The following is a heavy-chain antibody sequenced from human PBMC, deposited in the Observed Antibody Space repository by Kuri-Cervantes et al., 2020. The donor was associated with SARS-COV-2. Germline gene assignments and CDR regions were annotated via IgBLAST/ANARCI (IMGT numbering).Heavy chain of an antibody. CDR1: GGSISSGSYY. D-gene: IGHD5-24*01. J-gene: IGHJ3*02. CDR2: IYTSGST. V-gene: IGHV4-61*09. Sequence: SETLSLTCTVSGGSISSGSYYWSWIRQPAGKGLEWIGYIYTSGSTNYNPSLKSRVTISVDTSKNQFSLKLSSVTAADTAVYYCAREEGWEMATIIWGQGTMVTVSS. CDR3: AREEGWEMATII.